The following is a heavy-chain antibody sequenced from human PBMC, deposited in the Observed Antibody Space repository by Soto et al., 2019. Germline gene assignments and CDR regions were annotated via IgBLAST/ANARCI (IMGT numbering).Heavy chain of an antibody. CDR3: ADSSSWYINAFDT. D-gene: IGHD6-13*01. CDR1: GFTFSSYA. CDR2: ISYDGSNK. Sequence: VGSLRLSCAASGFTFSSYAMHSVRQAPGKGLEWVAVISYDGSNKYYADSVKGRFTISRDNSKNTLYLQMNSLRAEDTAVYYCADSSSWYINAFDTWGQGTMVTVS. J-gene: IGHJ3*02. V-gene: IGHV3-30-3*01.